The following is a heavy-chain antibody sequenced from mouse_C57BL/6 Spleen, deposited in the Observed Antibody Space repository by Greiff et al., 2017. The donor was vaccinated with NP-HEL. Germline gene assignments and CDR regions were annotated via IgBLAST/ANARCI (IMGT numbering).Heavy chain of an antibody. CDR2: LYPGSGNT. J-gene: IGHJ2*01. D-gene: IGHD2-10*02. V-gene: IGHV1-76*01. CDR1: GYTFTDYY. Sequence: VQLQQSGAELVRPGASVKLSCKASGYTFTDYYINWVKQTPGQGLEWIARLYPGSGNTYYNEKFKGKATLTAEKSSSTAYMQLSSLTSEDSAVYFCASGPYVTNYFGYRGQGATLTVST. CDR3: ASGPYVTNYFGY.